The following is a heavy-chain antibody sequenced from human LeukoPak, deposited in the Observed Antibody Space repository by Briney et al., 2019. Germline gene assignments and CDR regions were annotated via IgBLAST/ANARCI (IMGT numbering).Heavy chain of an antibody. CDR2: ISSSSSYI. V-gene: IGHV3-21*01. Sequence: GGSLRLSCAASGFTFSSYSMNWVRQAPGKGLEWVSSISSSSSYIYYADSVKGRFTISRDNAKNSLYLQMNSLRAEDTAVYYCARDRGLTDDAFDIWGQGTMVTVSS. CDR3: ARDRGLTDDAFDI. D-gene: IGHD4/OR15-4a*01. CDR1: GFTFSSYS. J-gene: IGHJ3*02.